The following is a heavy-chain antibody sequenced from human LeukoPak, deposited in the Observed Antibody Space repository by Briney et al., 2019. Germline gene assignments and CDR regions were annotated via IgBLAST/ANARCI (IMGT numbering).Heavy chain of an antibody. J-gene: IGHJ1*01. CDR1: GYTFTGYY. CDR3: ARPFCSSTSCYRGEVY. D-gene: IGHD2-2*02. V-gene: IGHV1-2*02. Sequence: AAVKVSCKASGYTFTGYYTHWVRQAPGQGLERMGWINPNSGGTNYAQKFQGRVTMTRDTSISTDYMELSRLRSDDTAVYYCARPFCSSTSCYRGEVYWGQGTLVPVSS. CDR2: INPNSGGT.